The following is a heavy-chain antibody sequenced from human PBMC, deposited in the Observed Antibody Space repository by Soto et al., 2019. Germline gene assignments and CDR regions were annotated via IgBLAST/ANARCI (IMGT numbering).Heavy chain of an antibody. CDR3: AKDRTITMIVVPHAFDI. CDR2: ISGSGGST. Sequence: GGSLRLSCAASGFTSSSYAMSWVRQAPEKGLEWVSGISGSGGSTYYADSVKGRFTISRDNSKNTLYLQMNSLRAEDTAVYYCAKDRTITMIVVPHAFDIWGRGTMVTVSS. V-gene: IGHV3-23*01. CDR1: GFTSSSYA. J-gene: IGHJ3*02. D-gene: IGHD3-22*01.